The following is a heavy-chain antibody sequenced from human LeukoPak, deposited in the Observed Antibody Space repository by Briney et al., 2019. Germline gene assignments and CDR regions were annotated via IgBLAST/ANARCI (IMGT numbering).Heavy chain of an antibody. Sequence: GGSLRLSCAASGFTFRNYVIHWVRQAPGKGLEWVAVTSSDLNVKLYADSVKGRFTISRDNSKSTLYLQMNSLRPEDTAIYYCAREGYYGSGSPPSLYFDYWGQGTLVTVSS. CDR1: GFTFRNYV. J-gene: IGHJ4*02. V-gene: IGHV3-30-3*01. D-gene: IGHD3-10*01. CDR2: TSSDLNVK. CDR3: AREGYYGSGSPPSLYFDY.